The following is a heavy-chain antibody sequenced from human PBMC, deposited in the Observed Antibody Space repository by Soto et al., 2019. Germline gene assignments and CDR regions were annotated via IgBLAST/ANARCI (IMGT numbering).Heavy chain of an antibody. CDR3: ARDIGFDYVN. D-gene: IGHD3-16*01. Sequence: GGSLRLSCAVSGFNVMSYWMSWVRQAPGKGLEWVASIKEDGSETYYLQSVRGRFSISRDSAGNALHLTMNYLSAEDTGVYLCARDIGFDYVNWGQGTLVTVSS. CDR1: GFNVMSYW. CDR2: IKEDGSET. J-gene: IGHJ4*02. V-gene: IGHV3-7*01.